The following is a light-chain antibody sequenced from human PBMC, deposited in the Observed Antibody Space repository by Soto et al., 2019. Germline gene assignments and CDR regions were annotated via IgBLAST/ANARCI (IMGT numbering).Light chain of an antibody. CDR2: EVS. J-gene: IGLJ1*01. Sequence: QSALTQPASVSGYPGQSITISCTGRSSDVGAYNYVSWFQQHPGKAPKFMIYEVSNRPSGVSNRFSGSKSGNTASLTVSGLQAEDEADYYCSSYTTSNTYVFGTGTKV. CDR1: SSDVGAYNY. CDR3: SSYTTSNTYV. V-gene: IGLV2-14*01.